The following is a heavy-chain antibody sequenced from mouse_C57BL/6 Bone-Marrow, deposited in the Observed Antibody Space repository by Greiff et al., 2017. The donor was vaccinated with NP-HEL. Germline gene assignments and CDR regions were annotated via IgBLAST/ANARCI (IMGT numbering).Heavy chain of an antibody. D-gene: IGHD1-1*01. CDR3: ARHLRSIGMDY. J-gene: IGHJ4*01. CDR1: GYSFTSYY. V-gene: IGHV1-66*01. CDR2: IYPGSGNT. Sequence: VQLQQSGPELVKPGASVKISCKASGYSFTSYYIHWVKQRPGQGLEWIGWIYPGSGNTKYNEKFKGKATLTADTSSSTAYMQLSSRTTEDSAVYYCARHLRSIGMDYWGQGTSVTVSS.